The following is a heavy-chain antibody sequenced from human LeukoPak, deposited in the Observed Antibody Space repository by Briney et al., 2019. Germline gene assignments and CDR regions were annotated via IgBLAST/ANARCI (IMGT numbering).Heavy chain of an antibody. J-gene: IGHJ4*02. CDR3: ARDVSHGEQLDPFDY. Sequence: GASVKVSCKASGGTFSSYAISWVRQAPGQGLEWMGRIIPTFGTANYAQKFQGRVAITTDESTSTAYMELSSLRSEDTAVYYCARDVSHGEQLDPFDYWGQGTLVTVSS. D-gene: IGHD6-13*01. CDR2: IIPTFGTA. V-gene: IGHV1-69*05. CDR1: GGTFSSYA.